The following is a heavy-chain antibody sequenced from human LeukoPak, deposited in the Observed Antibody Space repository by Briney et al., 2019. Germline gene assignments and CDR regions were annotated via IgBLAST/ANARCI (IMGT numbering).Heavy chain of an antibody. CDR3: ARDNWGPDH. CDR1: GFTFTDYW. D-gene: IGHD7-27*01. Sequence: GGSLTLSCAASGFTFTDYWIHWIRQAPGRGLMWVSHITSYGGRTDYADSVRGRFTMTRDNAKNTVYLQMNSLRVDDTAVYYCARDNWGPDHWGQGTLVTVSS. V-gene: IGHV3-74*01. CDR2: ITSYGGRT. J-gene: IGHJ4*02.